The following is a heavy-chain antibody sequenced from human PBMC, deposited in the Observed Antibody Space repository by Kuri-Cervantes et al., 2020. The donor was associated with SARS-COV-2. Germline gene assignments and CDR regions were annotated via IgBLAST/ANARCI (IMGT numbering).Heavy chain of an antibody. CDR1: GGSISSSSYY. CDR3: ARLGVDGRHYYYIDG. J-gene: IGHJ6*03. Sequence: SETLSLTCTVSGGSISSSSYYWGWIRQPPGKGLEWIGSIYYSGSTYYNPSLKSRVTISVDTSKNQFSLKLSSVTAADTGFYYCARLGVDGRHYYYIDGWGKGTTVTVSS. CDR2: IYYSGST. V-gene: IGHV4-39*01. D-gene: IGHD1-26*01.